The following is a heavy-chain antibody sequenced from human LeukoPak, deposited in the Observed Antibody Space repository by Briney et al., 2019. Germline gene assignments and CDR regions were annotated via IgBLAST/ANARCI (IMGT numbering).Heavy chain of an antibody. CDR3: ARAPSSSWYRAFDY. Sequence: GASVKVSCKASGYTFTSYGISWVRQAPGQGLEWMGWISAYNGNTNYAQEVQGRVTMTTDTSTSTAYMELRSLRSDDTAVYYCARAPSSSWYRAFDYWGQGTLVTVSS. J-gene: IGHJ4*02. CDR2: ISAYNGNT. V-gene: IGHV1-18*01. CDR1: GYTFTSYG. D-gene: IGHD6-13*01.